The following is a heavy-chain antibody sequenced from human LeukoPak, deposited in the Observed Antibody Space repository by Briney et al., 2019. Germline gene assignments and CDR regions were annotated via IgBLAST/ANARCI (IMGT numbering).Heavy chain of an antibody. CDR3: ARHEYSGSYYGLSWFDP. J-gene: IGHJ5*02. D-gene: IGHD1-26*01. CDR2: IYYSGST. CDR1: GGSISSSSYY. V-gene: IGHV4-39*01. Sequence: SETLSLTSTVSGGSISSSSYYWGWIRQLPGKGLEWIGSIYYSGSTYYNPSLKSRVTISVDTSKNQFSLKLSSVTAADTAVYYCARHEYSGSYYGLSWFDPWGQGTLVTVSS.